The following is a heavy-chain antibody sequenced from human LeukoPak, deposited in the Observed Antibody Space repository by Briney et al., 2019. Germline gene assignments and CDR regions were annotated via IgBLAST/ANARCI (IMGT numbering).Heavy chain of an antibody. Sequence: SETLSLTCAVYGGSFSGYYWSWIRQPPGKGLEWIGYIYYSGSTNYNPSLKSRVTISVDTSKNQFSLKLSSVTAADTAVYYCARDLRRYYDSSGYYLGYFDYWGQGTLVTVSS. CDR3: ARDLRRYYDSSGYYLGYFDY. J-gene: IGHJ4*02. D-gene: IGHD3-22*01. V-gene: IGHV4-59*01. CDR2: IYYSGST. CDR1: GGSFSGYY.